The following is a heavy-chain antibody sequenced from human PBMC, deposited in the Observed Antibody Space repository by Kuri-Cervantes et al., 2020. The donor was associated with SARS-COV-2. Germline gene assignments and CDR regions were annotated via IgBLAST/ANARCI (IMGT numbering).Heavy chain of an antibody. V-gene: IGHV3-21*01. Sequence: GESLKISCTASGFVFRDSAIHWVRQASGKGLEWVSSISSSSSYIYYADSVKGRFTISRDNAKNSLYLQMNSLRAEDTAVYYCARGGGILSLGWSNAFDIWGQGTMVTVSS. CDR3: ARGGGILSLGWSNAFDI. CDR1: GFVFRDSA. D-gene: IGHD6-19*01. CDR2: ISSSSSYI. J-gene: IGHJ3*02.